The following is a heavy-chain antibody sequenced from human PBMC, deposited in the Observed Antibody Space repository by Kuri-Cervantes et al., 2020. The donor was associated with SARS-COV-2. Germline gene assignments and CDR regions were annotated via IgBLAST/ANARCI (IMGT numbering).Heavy chain of an antibody. V-gene: IGHV4-30-2*01. CDR1: GGSISSGGYS. J-gene: IGHJ4*02. D-gene: IGHD3-3*01. CDR3: ARAKRITIFGVVSNFDY. CDR2: IYHSGST. Sequence: SETLSLTCAVSGGSISSGGYSWSWIRQPPGKGLEWIGYIYHSGSTYYNPSLKSRVTISVDRSKNQFSLKLSSVTAADTAVYYCARAKRITIFGVVSNFDYWGQGTLVTDSS.